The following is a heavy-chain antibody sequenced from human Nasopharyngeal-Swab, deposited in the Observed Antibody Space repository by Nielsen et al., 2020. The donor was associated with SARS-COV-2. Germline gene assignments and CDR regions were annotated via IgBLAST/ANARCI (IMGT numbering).Heavy chain of an antibody. D-gene: IGHD3-3*01. Sequence: SETLSLTCTVSGGSISSYYWSWIRQPPGKGQEWIGYIYYSGSTNYNPSLKSRVTISVDTSKNQFSLKLSSVTAADTAVYYYARGYDFWSGYYSAYFDYWGQGTLVTVSS. CDR1: GGSISSYY. CDR2: IYYSGST. J-gene: IGHJ4*02. CDR3: ARGYDFWSGYYSAYFDY. V-gene: IGHV4-59*01.